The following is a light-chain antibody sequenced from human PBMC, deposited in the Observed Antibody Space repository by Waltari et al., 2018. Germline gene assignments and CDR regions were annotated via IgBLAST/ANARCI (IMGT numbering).Light chain of an antibody. J-gene: IGLJ3*02. Sequence: QSALAQPRSMSGSPGQSVAISCTGTSSDVGGYNFVSWYQQHPDKAPKLIIYDVNKRPSGVPVRFSGSKSGNTASLTISGLQVEDEAHYYCWSYVGGNTYWVFGGGTKLTVL. CDR3: WSYVGGNTYWV. V-gene: IGLV2-11*01. CDR2: DVN. CDR1: SSDVGGYNF.